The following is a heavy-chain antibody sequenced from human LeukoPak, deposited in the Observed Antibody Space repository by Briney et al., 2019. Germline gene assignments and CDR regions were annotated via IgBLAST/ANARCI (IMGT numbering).Heavy chain of an antibody. CDR2: ISGSGGST. D-gene: IGHD5-12*01. J-gene: IGHJ4*02. CDR3: ARAIRGYSGYGDVDY. Sequence: GGSLRLSCAASGFTFSSYAMSWVRQAPGKGLEWVSAISGSGGSTYYADSVKGRFTISRDNSKNTLYLQMNSLRTEDTAVYYCARAIRGYSGYGDVDYWGQGTLVTVSS. V-gene: IGHV3-23*01. CDR1: GFTFSSYA.